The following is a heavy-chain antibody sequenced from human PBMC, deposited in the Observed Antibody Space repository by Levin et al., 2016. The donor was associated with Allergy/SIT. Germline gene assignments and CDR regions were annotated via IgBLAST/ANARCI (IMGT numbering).Heavy chain of an antibody. V-gene: IGHV1-2*02. J-gene: IGHJ3*01. Sequence: WVRQAPGQGLEWMGWINPDSGDTNYAQKFQDRVTMTRDTSINTAYMELSSLKSDDTAVYYCARPSVRKRTRFGELDAFDVWGQGTMVTVSS. D-gene: IGHD3-10*02. CDR3: ARPSVRKRTRFGELDAFDV. CDR2: INPDSGDT.